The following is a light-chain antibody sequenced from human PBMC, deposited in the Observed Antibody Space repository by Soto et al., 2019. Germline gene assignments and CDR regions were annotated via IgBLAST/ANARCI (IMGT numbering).Light chain of an antibody. J-gene: IGKJ1*01. CDR3: HQYDSIVQT. Sequence: EFVLTQSPGTLSLSPGERATLSCRASQSVRNSLLAWYQQKPGQPPRLLIYDASTRATATPERFSGSGSGTDFTLTISRLEPEDFAVYYCHQYDSIVQTFGQGTKVDIK. V-gene: IGKV3-20*01. CDR2: DAS. CDR1: QSVRNSL.